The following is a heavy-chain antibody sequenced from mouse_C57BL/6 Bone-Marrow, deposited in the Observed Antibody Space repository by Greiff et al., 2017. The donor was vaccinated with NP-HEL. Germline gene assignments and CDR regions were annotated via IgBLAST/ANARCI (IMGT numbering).Heavy chain of an antibody. CDR2: ISDGGSYT. CDR3: ARKGNYYAMDY. J-gene: IGHJ4*01. D-gene: IGHD2-1*01. CDR1: GFTFSSYA. Sequence: EVHLVESGGGLVKPGGSLKLSCAASGFTFSSYAMSWVRQTPEKRLEWVATISDGGSYTYYPDNVKGRFTISRDNAKNNLYLQMSHLKSEDTAMYYCARKGNYYAMDYWGQGTSVTVSS. V-gene: IGHV5-4*01.